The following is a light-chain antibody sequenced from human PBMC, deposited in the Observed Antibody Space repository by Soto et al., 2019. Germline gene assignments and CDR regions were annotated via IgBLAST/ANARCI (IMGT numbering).Light chain of an antibody. CDR2: GAS. Sequence: DIQMTQSPSTLSGSVGDRVTITCRASQTISSWLAWYQQKPGKAPKLLIYGASSLQSGVPSSFSASGSGTDFTLTISSLQPEDFATYYCQQTYSTPPTFGQGTKVDIK. J-gene: IGKJ1*01. CDR3: QQTYSTPPT. CDR1: QTISSW. V-gene: IGKV1-39*01.